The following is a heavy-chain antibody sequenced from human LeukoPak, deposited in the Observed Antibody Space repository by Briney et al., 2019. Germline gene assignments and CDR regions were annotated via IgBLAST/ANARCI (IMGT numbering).Heavy chain of an antibody. V-gene: IGHV3-74*01. Sequence: GGSLRLSCAASGFTFSSYWMHWVRQAPGKGLVWVSRINTGGSTTDCADSVKGRFTISRDNAKNTLCLQMNSLRAEDTAVYYCSRDLRGRDDYWGQGILVIVSS. CDR2: INTGGSTT. CDR3: SRDLRGRDDY. CDR1: GFTFSSYW. D-gene: IGHD5-24*01. J-gene: IGHJ4*02.